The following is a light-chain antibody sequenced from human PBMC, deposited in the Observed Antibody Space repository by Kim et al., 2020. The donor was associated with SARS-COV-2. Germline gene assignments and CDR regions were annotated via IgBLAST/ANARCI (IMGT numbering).Light chain of an antibody. V-gene: IGLV2-18*02. Sequence: SVTISCTGTSSDIGSHNRISWYQQPPGTAPKLIIYEVFNRPSGVPHRFSGSKSGNTASLTISGLQAEDEADYYCSSYSSSATYVLFGGGTQLTVL. CDR3: SSYSSSATYVL. CDR1: SSDIGSHNR. CDR2: EVF. J-gene: IGLJ2*01.